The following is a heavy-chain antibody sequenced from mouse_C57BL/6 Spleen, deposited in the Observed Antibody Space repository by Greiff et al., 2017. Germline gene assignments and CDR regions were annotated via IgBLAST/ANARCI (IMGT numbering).Heavy chain of an antibody. Sequence: VQLQQSGAELVRPGTSVKVSCKASGYAFTNYLIEWVKQRPGQGLEWIGVINPGSGGTNYNEKFKGKATLTADKSSSTAYMQLSSLTSEDSAVYFCARHWDGAYWGQGTLVTVSA. CDR3: ARHWDGAY. CDR1: GYAFTNYL. J-gene: IGHJ3*01. V-gene: IGHV1-54*01. CDR2: INPGSGGT. D-gene: IGHD4-1*01.